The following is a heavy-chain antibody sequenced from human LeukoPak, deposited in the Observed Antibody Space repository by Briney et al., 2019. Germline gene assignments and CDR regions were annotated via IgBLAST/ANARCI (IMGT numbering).Heavy chain of an antibody. V-gene: IGHV3-23*01. D-gene: IGHD3-22*01. CDR2: ISGSGGST. J-gene: IGHJ5*02. CDR1: GFTFSSYA. CDR3: AKADSSGYYYVNNWFDP. Sequence: GGSLRPSCAASGFTFSSYAMSWVRQAPGKGLEWVSAISGSGGSTYYADSVKGRFTISRDNSKNTLYLQMNSLRAEDTAVYYCAKADSSGYYYVNNWFDPWGQGTLVTVSS.